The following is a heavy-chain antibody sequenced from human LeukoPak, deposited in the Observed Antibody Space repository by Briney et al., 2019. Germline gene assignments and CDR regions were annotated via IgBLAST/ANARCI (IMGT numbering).Heavy chain of an antibody. J-gene: IGHJ6*02. CDR1: GYTFTSYD. D-gene: IGHD2-15*01. V-gene: IGHV1-8*01. CDR2: MNPNSGNT. Sequence: GASVKVSCKASGYTFTSYDINWVRQATGQGLEWMGWMNPNSGNTGYAQKFQGRVTMTRNTSISTAYMELSSLRSEDTAVYYCASCGGGGGSCYGVRHYYGMDVWGQGTRSPSP. CDR3: ASCGGGGGSCYGVRHYYGMDV.